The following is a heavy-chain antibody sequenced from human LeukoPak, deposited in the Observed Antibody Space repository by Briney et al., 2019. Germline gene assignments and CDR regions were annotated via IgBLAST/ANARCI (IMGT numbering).Heavy chain of an antibody. D-gene: IGHD6-19*01. J-gene: IGHJ3*02. Sequence: ASVKVSCKASGYTFTSYAMNWVRQAPGQGLEWMGWINTNTGNPTYAQGFTGRFVFSLGTSVSTAYLQISSLKAEDTAVYYCARGRQIAVAGTGHAFDIWGQGTMVTVSS. CDR1: GYTFTSYA. V-gene: IGHV7-4-1*02. CDR2: INTNTGNP. CDR3: ARGRQIAVAGTGHAFDI.